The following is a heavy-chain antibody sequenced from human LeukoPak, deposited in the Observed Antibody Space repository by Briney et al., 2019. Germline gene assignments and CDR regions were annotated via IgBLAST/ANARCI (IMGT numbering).Heavy chain of an antibody. D-gene: IGHD6-19*01. J-gene: IGHJ4*02. CDR2: IYTSGST. V-gene: IGHV4-61*02. Sequence: PSQTLSLTCTVSGGSISSGSYYWSWIRQPAGKGLEWIGRIYTSGSTNYNPSLKSRVTISVDTSKNQFSLKLSSVTAADTAVYYCAREWAAVAGTWDWGQGTLVTVSS. CDR3: AREWAAVAGTWD. CDR1: GGSISSGSYY.